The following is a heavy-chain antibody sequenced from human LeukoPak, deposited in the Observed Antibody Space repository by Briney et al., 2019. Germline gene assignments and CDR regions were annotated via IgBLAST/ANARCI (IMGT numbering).Heavy chain of an antibody. V-gene: IGHV4-59*01. D-gene: IGHD2-15*01. CDR3: ARLLAGCPGGRCRAHFDY. Sequence: SETLSLTCSVSGDYISGNYWSWMRQPPGKGLEWIGYIYYSGTNNYNPSLKSRVTMSVDTSKNQFSLNLNSVAAADTAVYYCARLLAGCPGGRCRAHFDYWGQGTLVTVSS. CDR1: GDYISGNY. CDR2: IYYSGTN. J-gene: IGHJ4*02.